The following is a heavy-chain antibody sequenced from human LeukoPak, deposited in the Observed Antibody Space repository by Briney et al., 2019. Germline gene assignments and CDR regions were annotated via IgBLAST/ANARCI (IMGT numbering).Heavy chain of an antibody. Sequence: ASVKVSCKASGYTFTSYGISWVRQAPGQGLEWMGWISAYNGNTNYAQKLQGRVTMTTDTSTSTAYMELRSLRSDDTAVYYCARVGSYYDSSGYYFDYWGQGALVTVSS. V-gene: IGHV1-18*01. CDR2: ISAYNGNT. J-gene: IGHJ4*02. CDR1: GYTFTSYG. D-gene: IGHD3-22*01. CDR3: ARVGSYYDSSGYYFDY.